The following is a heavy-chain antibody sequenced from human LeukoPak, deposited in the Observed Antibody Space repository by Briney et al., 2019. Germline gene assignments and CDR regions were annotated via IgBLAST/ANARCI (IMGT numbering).Heavy chain of an antibody. CDR1: GGSFSGYY. Sequence: SETLSLTCAVYGGSFSGYYWSWIRQPPGKGLEWIGETNHSGSTNYNPSLKSRVTISVDTSKNQFSLKLSSVTAADTAVYYCAISITGTTYYGMDVWGQGTTVTVSS. J-gene: IGHJ6*02. V-gene: IGHV4-34*01. CDR2: TNHSGST. CDR3: AISITGTTYYGMDV. D-gene: IGHD1-7*01.